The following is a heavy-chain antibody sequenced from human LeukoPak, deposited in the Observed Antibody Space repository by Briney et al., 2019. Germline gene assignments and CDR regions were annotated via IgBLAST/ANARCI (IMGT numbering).Heavy chain of an antibody. D-gene: IGHD4-17*01. Sequence: GGSVRLSCATSQFKFNNYGMTWVRQAPGKGLEWVSSITGSGGSTQYADSVQGRFTISRDNSKNMLYLQMNSLRAEDTAVYYCAKDPNGDYIGTFDIWGQGTMVTVSS. V-gene: IGHV3-23*01. CDR3: AKDPNGDYIGTFDI. CDR2: ITGSGGST. J-gene: IGHJ3*02. CDR1: QFKFNNYG.